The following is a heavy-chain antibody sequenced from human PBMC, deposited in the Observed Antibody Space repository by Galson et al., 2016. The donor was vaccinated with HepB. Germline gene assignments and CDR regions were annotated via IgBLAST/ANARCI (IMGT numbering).Heavy chain of an antibody. Sequence: SVKVSCKASGYAFTNYYMHWVRQAPGQGLAWMGVVNPSGGSTDYAQKFQGRVTMTKDTSTSTIYMELSSLRSEDAAVYYCARQDLSLFYFEYWGQGTLVTVSS. CDR1: GYAFTNYY. CDR2: VNPSGGST. V-gene: IGHV1-46*01. J-gene: IGHJ4*02. CDR3: ARQDLSLFYFEY. D-gene: IGHD3-16*02.